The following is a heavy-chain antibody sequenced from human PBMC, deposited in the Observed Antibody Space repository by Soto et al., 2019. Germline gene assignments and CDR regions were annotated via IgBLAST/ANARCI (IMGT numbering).Heavy chain of an antibody. CDR1: GFTFSSYS. V-gene: IGHV3-48*02. Sequence: PVGSLRLSCAASGFTFSSYSMNWVRQAPGKGLEWVSYISSSSSTIYYADSVKGRFTISRDNAKNSLYLQMNSLRDEDTAVYYCARDPGYYDFCSGYSNYYGMDVWGQGTTVTVSS. J-gene: IGHJ6*02. CDR2: ISSSSSTI. CDR3: ARDPGYYDFCSGYSNYYGMDV. D-gene: IGHD3-3*01.